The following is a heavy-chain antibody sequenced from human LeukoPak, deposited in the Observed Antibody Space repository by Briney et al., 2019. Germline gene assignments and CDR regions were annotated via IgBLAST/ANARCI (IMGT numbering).Heavy chain of an antibody. CDR1: GFTFSNYW. CDR2: INKDGSEK. D-gene: IGHD4-17*01. V-gene: IGHV3-7*01. J-gene: IGHJ4*02. Sequence: VLPGGSLRLSCAASGFTFSNYWMSWVRQVPGKGLEWVAHINKDGSEKYYVDSVKGRFIISRDNAKNSLYLQMNSLRAEDTAVYYCARDRSNGDYAFDYWGQGALVTVSS. CDR3: ARDRSNGDYAFDY.